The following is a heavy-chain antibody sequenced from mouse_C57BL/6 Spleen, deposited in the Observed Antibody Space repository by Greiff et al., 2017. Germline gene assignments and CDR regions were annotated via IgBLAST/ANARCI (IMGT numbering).Heavy chain of an antibody. CDR1: GYTFTDYN. Sequence: EVQLQQSGPELVKPGASVKIPCKASGYTFTDYNMDWVKQSHGKSLEWIGDINPNNGGTIYNQKFKGKATLTVDKSSSTAYMELRSLTSEDTAVYYCSRSIYYINYDGAMDYWGQGTSVTVSS. CDR3: SRSIYYINYDGAMDY. V-gene: IGHV1-18*01. CDR2: INPNNGGT. J-gene: IGHJ4*01. D-gene: IGHD2-5*01.